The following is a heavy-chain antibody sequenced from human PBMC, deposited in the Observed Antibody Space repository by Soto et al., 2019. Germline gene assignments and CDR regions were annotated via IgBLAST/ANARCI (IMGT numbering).Heavy chain of an antibody. Sequence: SETLSLTCAVYGGFLSEAYWTWIRQPPGKGLEWIGEINHVGGTNYNPSLKSRVTMSVDTSQNQFSLRLISVTAADTAMYFCVRIRYQLPSPVLWLDPWGQGPPVTVS. V-gene: IGHV4-34*01. CDR2: INHVGGT. J-gene: IGHJ5*02. CDR1: GGFLSEAY. CDR3: VRIRYQLPSPVLWLDP. D-gene: IGHD3-16*01.